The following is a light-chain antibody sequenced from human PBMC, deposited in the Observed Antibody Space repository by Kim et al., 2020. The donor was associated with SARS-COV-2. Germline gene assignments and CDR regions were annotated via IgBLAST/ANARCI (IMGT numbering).Light chain of an antibody. CDR1: QDISNY. V-gene: IGKV1-33*01. Sequence: DIQMTQSPSSVSASVGDRVTITCQASQDISNYLNWYQQKPGKAPKLLIYDASNLETGVPSRFSGSGSGTDFTFTISSLQPEDIATYYCQQYDNLPMYTFGQGTKLEI. CDR2: DAS. CDR3: QQYDNLPMYT. J-gene: IGKJ2*01.